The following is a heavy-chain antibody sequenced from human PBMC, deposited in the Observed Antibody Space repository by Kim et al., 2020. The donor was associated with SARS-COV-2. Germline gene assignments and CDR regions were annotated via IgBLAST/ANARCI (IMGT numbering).Heavy chain of an antibody. D-gene: IGHD2-2*01. CDR3: AADLSSTTGGDY. J-gene: IGHJ4*02. V-gene: IGHV1-58*01. Sequence: NYAQKFQERVTITRDMSTSTAYMELSSLRSEDTAVYYCAADLSSTTGGDYWGQGTLVTVSS.